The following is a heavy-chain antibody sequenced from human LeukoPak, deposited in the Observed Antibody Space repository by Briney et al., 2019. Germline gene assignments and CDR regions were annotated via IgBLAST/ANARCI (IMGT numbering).Heavy chain of an antibody. CDR3: ARDQGSNYYYYGMDV. CDR1: GYTFTSHG. V-gene: IGHV1-18*01. CDR2: ISAYNGNT. D-gene: IGHD4-11*01. J-gene: IGHJ6*02. Sequence: GASVKVSCKASGYTFTSHGISWVRQAPGQGLEWMGWISAYNGNTNYAQKLQGRVTMTTDTSTSTAYMELRSLRSDDTAVYYCARDQGSNYYYYGMDVWGQGTTVTVSS.